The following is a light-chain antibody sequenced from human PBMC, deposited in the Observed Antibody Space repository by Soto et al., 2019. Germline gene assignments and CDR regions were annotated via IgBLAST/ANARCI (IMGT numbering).Light chain of an antibody. CDR1: QTISSSF. CDR3: HQFGSSPPGT. CDR2: RAS. V-gene: IGKV3-20*01. J-gene: IGKJ3*01. Sequence: EIVLTQSPGTLSLSPGERATLSCRASQTISSSFLAWYQQKPGQAPRLLIYRASRRAPGIPDRFSGSGSWTAFTLTISRLEPEDFAVYYCHQFGSSPPGTFGPGTRVEIK.